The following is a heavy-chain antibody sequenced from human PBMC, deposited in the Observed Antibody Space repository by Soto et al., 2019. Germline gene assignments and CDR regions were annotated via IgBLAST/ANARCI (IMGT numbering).Heavy chain of an antibody. CDR1: GFTFSSYG. CDR2: IWYDGSNK. CDR3: ARVKYKSKAYAPYFDY. D-gene: IGHD2-2*01. J-gene: IGHJ4*02. V-gene: IGHV3-33*01. Sequence: GGSLRLSCAASGFTFSSYGMHWVRQAPGKGLEWVAVIWYDGSNKYYADSVKGRFTISRDNSKNTLYLQMNSLRAEDTAVYYCARVKYKSKAYAPYFDYWGQGTLVTVSS.